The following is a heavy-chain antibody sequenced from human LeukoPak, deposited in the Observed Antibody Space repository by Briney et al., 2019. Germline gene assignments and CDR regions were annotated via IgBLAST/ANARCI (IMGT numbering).Heavy chain of an antibody. D-gene: IGHD3-3*01. V-gene: IGHV4-59*01. CDR2: IYYSGST. Sequence: SSETLSLTCTVSGGSISSYYWSWIRQPPGKGLEWIGYIYYSGSTNYNPSLKSRVTISVDTSKNQFSLKLSSVTAADTAVYYCARLIFGVVSAFDYWGQGTLVTASS. J-gene: IGHJ4*02. CDR3: ARLIFGVVSAFDY. CDR1: GGSISSYY.